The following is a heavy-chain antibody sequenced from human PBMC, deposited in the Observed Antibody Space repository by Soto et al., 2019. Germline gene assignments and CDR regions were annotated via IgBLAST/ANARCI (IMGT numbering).Heavy chain of an antibody. J-gene: IGHJ6*02. CDR3: ARGNWNYDLVYYYYGMDV. CDR1: GGSIRSSN. CDR2: IYYSGST. Sequence: SETLSHTCTVSGGSIRSSNLGWIRPPPGKGLEWIGYIYYSGSTNYNPSLKSRVTISVDTSKNQFSLKLSSVTAADTAVYYCARGNWNYDLVYYYYGMDVWGQGTTVT. D-gene: IGHD1-7*01. V-gene: IGHV4-59*01.